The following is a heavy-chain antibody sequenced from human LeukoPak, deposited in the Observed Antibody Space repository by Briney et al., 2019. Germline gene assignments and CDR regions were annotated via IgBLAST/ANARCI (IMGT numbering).Heavy chain of an antibody. V-gene: IGHV3-7*01. D-gene: IGHD2-2*01. CDR2: IKQDGSEK. CDR1: GFAFSSYW. J-gene: IGHJ3*02. CDR3: ARGDLGYCSSTSCYSFDI. Sequence: GGSLRLSCAASGFAFSSYWMSWVRQAPGKRLEWVANIKQDGSEKYYVDSVKGRFTISRDNAKNSLYLQMNSLRAEDTAVYYCARGDLGYCSSTSCYSFDIWGQGTMVTVSS.